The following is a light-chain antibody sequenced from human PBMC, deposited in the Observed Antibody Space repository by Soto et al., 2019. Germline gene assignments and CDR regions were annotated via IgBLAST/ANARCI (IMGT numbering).Light chain of an antibody. CDR1: QSVKTF. CDR3: QQRSNWPPIT. J-gene: IGKJ5*01. V-gene: IGKV3-11*01. Sequence: EIILTQSPATLSLSPGERATLSCRASQSVKTFLVWYQQRPGQPPRLLIHDASHRAAGIPARFSGSGFGTDFTLTISSLEPEDAAVYYCQQRSNWPPITFGQGTLLEIK. CDR2: DAS.